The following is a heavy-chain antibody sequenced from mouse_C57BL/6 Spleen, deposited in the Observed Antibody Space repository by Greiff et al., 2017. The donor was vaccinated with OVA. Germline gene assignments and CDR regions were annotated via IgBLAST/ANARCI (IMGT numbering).Heavy chain of an antibody. CDR1: GYTFTSYW. V-gene: IGHV1-55*01. CDR2: IYPGSGST. D-gene: IGHD3-1*01. CDR3: ASSSAPRHWYFDV. Sequence: VQLQQPGAELVKPGASVKMSCKASGYTFTSYWITWVKQRPGQGLEWIGDIYPGSGSTNYNEKFKSKATLTVDTSSSTAYMQLSSLTSEDSAVYYCASSSAPRHWYFDVWGTGTTVTVSS. J-gene: IGHJ1*03.